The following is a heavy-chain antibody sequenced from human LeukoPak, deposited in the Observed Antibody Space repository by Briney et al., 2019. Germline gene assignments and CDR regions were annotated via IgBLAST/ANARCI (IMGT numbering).Heavy chain of an antibody. CDR3: ATWGYCSGGSCYPYYFDY. CDR1: GYTLTELS. D-gene: IGHD2-15*01. V-gene: IGHV1-24*01. Sequence: GASVKVSCKVSGYTLTELSMRWVRQAPGKGLEWMGGFDPEDGETIYAQKFQGRVTMTKDTSTDTAYMELSSLRSEDTAVYYCATWGYCSGGSCYPYYFDYWGQGTLVTVSS. CDR2: FDPEDGET. J-gene: IGHJ4*02.